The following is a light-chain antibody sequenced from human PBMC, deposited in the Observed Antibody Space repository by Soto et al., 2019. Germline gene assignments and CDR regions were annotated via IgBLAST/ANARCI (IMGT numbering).Light chain of an antibody. CDR2: DAS. V-gene: IGKV1-5*01. CDR3: QHYNEYSST. J-gene: IGKJ3*01. CDR1: QSIRSW. Sequence: DIQTTKSPSTLSGSVEDRITLTCRASQSIRSWLAWYQQKPEKAPTLLIYDASILESGVPSRFSGSGSRTEFTLTISSLLPDDFATYYCQHYNEYSSTFGPGTKVDIK.